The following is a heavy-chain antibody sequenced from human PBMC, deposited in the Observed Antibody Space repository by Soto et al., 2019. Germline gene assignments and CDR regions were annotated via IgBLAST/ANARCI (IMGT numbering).Heavy chain of an antibody. V-gene: IGHV3-73*01. CDR3: ARGYGDYVRDY. CDR1: GFTFSGSA. J-gene: IGHJ4*02. Sequence: EVQLVASGGGLVQPGGSLKLSGAVSGFTFSGSAMHWVRKASGKGLEWVGRIRSKSNSVATAYAASVKGRFTISRDDSKTPAYLQMNSLKTEETAVYSCARGYGDYVRDYWCQGTLVTVSS. CDR2: IRSKSNSVAT. D-gene: IGHD4-17*01.